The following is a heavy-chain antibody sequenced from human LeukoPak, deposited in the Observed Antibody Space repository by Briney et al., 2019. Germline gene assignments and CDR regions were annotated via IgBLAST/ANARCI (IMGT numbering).Heavy chain of an antibody. J-gene: IGHJ4*02. CDR2: INPNSGGT. Sequence: ASVKVSCKASGYTFTSFGISWVRQAPGQGLEWMGWINPNSGGTNYTQKLQGRVTMTTDTSTSTAYMELRSLRSDDTAVYYCAREAGYDFWSGYYMSWGQGTLVTVSS. CDR1: GYTFTSFG. D-gene: IGHD3-3*01. CDR3: AREAGYDFWSGYYMS. V-gene: IGHV1-18*01.